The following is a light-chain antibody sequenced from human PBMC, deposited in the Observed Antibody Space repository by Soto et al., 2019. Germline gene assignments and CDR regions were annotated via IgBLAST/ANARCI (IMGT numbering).Light chain of an antibody. V-gene: IGKV3-11*01. Sequence: EIVLTQSPATLSLSPGERATLSCRASQSVSSYLAWYQQKPGQAPRLLIYDASNRDTGNPARFSGSGSGTDFTLTISSLEPEDFAVYYCQQRSKWPPLTFGGGTKVEIK. CDR3: QQRSKWPPLT. CDR1: QSVSSY. J-gene: IGKJ4*01. CDR2: DAS.